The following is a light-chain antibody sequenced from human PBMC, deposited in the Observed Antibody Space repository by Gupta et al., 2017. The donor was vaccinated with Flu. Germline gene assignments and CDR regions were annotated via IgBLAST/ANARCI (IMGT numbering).Light chain of an antibody. V-gene: IGKV1-12*01. CDR1: QAVSSW. J-gene: IGKJ2*01. CDR2: AAS. CDR3: QQANTFPYT. Sequence: IQLTQSPSSVSASVGDGVTISCRASQAVSSWVAWYQQKPGKAPKLLSYAASTLQSGVPSRFSGSGSGTDFTLTISSLQPEDSATYYCQQANTFPYTFGQWTKLEIK.